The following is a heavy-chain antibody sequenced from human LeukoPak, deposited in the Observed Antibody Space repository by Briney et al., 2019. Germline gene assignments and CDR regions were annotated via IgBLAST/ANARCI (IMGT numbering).Heavy chain of an antibody. V-gene: IGHV4-61*02. Sequence: PSQTLSLTXTVSGGSISSGSYYWSWIRQPAGKGLEWIGRIYTSGSTNYNPSLKSRVTISVDTSKNQFSLKLSSVTAADTAVYYCARDQAHYYGSFSYYYYMDVWGKGTTVTASS. CDR1: GGSISSGSYY. D-gene: IGHD3-10*01. CDR2: IYTSGST. CDR3: ARDQAHYYGSFSYYYYMDV. J-gene: IGHJ6*03.